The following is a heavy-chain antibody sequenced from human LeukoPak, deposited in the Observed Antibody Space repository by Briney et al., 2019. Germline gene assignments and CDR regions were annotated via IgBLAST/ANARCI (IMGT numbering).Heavy chain of an antibody. V-gene: IGHV3-11*04. CDR3: ARDKGGFDP. D-gene: IGHD3-16*01. J-gene: IGHJ5*02. Sequence: GGSLKLSCAASGYTFNEYYMSWIRQAPGKGLEWVSYINTLSTIKYYADSVKGRFTISKDNVKKSLYLDMNSLRAEDTAVYYCARDKGGFDPWGQGTLVTVSS. CDR2: INTLSTIK. CDR1: GYTFNEYY.